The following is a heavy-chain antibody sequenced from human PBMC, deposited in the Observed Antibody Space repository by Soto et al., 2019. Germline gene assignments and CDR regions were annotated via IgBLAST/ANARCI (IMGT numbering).Heavy chain of an antibody. CDR1: GGSIGTSY. Sequence: SQTLSLTCSVSGGSIGTSYWNWIRQTAGTGLEWIGRIYITGSTIIHPSLKSRVAMSVDTAKNQFSLKLTSATAADTAVDYCARGGRDGFDLWGQGTMVTVSS. V-gene: IGHV4-4*07. J-gene: IGHJ3*01. D-gene: IGHD3-10*01. CDR3: ARGGRDGFDL. CDR2: IYITGST.